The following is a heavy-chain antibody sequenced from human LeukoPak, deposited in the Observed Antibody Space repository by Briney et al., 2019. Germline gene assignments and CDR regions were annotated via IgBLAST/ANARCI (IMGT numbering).Heavy chain of an antibody. CDR3: ARHGDGQEFAY. CDR2: INPGDSDT. CDR1: GFIFTNTW. V-gene: IGHV5-51*01. J-gene: IGHJ4*02. Sequence: GESLKISCKGSGFIFTNTWIGWVRQMPGKGLEWMGIINPGDSDTRYSPSLQGRVTFSVDKSISTAFLQWSSLKASDTAMYYCARHGDGQEFAYWGQGTLVTVSS. D-gene: IGHD2-21*01.